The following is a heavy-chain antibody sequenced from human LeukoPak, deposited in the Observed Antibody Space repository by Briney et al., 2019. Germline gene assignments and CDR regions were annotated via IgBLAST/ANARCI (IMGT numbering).Heavy chain of an antibody. CDR3: TRRHYGDYVVDN. D-gene: IGHD4-17*01. CDR1: GFTFNGSA. Sequence: GGSLRLSCATSGFTFNGSALHWVRQAFGQGLEWVGRIRSKAHRYATAYAASVKGRFTVSRDDSKNMAYLQMNSLKTEDTAIYYCTRRHYGDYVVDNWGQGTLVTVSS. J-gene: IGHJ4*02. CDR2: IRSKAHRYAT. V-gene: IGHV3-73*01.